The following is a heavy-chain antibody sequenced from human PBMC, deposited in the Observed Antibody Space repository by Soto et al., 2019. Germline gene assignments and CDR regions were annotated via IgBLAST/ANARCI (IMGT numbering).Heavy chain of an antibody. CDR3: ARDSGWYENWYYFDY. J-gene: IGHJ4*02. Sequence: GGSLRLSCAASGFTFSSYAMHWVRQAPGKGLEWVAVISYDGSNKYYADSVKGRFTISRDNSKNTLYLQMNSLRAEDTAVYYCARDSGWYENWYYFDYWGQGTLVTVSS. D-gene: IGHD6-19*01. CDR1: GFTFSSYA. V-gene: IGHV3-30-3*01. CDR2: ISYDGSNK.